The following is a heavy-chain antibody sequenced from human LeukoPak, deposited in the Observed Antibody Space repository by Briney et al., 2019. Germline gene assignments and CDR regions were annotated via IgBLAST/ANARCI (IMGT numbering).Heavy chain of an antibody. D-gene: IGHD4/OR15-4a*01. V-gene: IGHV3-23*01. J-gene: IGHJ4*02. CDR2: ISGSGGST. CDR1: GFTFSSYG. CDR3: AKDTLGEGEDANYAVYYFDY. Sequence: GGSLRLSCAASGFTFSSYGMSWVRQAPGKGLEWVSAISGSGGSTYYADSVKGRFTISRDNAKNSLYLQMNSLRADDTAVYYCAKDTLGEGEDANYAVYYFDYWGQGTVVTVSS.